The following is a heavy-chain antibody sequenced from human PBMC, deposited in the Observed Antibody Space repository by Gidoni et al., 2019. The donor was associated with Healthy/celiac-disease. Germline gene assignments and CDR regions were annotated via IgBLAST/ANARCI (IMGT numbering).Heavy chain of an antibody. CDR2: ISWNSGSI. J-gene: IGHJ6*02. V-gene: IGHV3-9*01. CDR3: AKDIGDDPGSIPGYCSGGSCYGEDYYYGMDV. CDR1: GFTFDDYA. D-gene: IGHD2-15*01. Sequence: EVQLVESGGGLVQPGRSLRLSCAASGFTFDDYAMHWVRPAPGKGLEWVSGISWNSGSIGYADSVKGRFTISRDNAKNSLYLQMNSLRAEDTALYYCAKDIGDDPGSIPGYCSGGSCYGEDYYYGMDVWGQGTTVTVSS.